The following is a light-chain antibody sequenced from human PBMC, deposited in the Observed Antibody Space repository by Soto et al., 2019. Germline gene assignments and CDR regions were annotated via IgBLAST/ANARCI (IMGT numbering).Light chain of an antibody. Sequence: EIVLTQSPATLSLSPGEGATLSCRASQSVSSHLAWYQQRPGQAPRLLIYDASNRATGIPARFSGSGSGTDFTLTITSLEPEDSAVYYCQHRSNWPRTFGQGTKLEIK. V-gene: IGKV3-11*01. J-gene: IGKJ2*01. CDR2: DAS. CDR3: QHRSNWPRT. CDR1: QSVSSH.